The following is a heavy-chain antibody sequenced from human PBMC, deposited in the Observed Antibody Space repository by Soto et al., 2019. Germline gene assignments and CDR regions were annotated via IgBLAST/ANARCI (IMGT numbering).Heavy chain of an antibody. J-gene: IGHJ4*02. V-gene: IGHV3-48*02. CDR3: ARDRYGSGSLFDS. Sequence: EVQLVESGGGLVQPGGSLRLSCAASGFSFSSYSMNWVRQAPGKGLEWLSYISGTGSIYYAVSVKGRFTSSRDNAKKSIYLQMNSLRDEDTAVYYCARDRYGSGSLFDSWGQGTLVTVSS. CDR1: GFSFSSYS. D-gene: IGHD3-10*01. CDR2: ISGTGSI.